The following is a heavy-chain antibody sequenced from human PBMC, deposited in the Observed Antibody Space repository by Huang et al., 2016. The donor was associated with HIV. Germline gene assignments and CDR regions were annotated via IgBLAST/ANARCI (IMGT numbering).Heavy chain of an antibody. V-gene: IGHV3-48*01. CDR2: ISETGSVI. CDR1: GFSFSSCN. CDR3: ARGYSSSWLYN. J-gene: IGHJ4*02. Sequence: EEQLVESGGGLVQPGGSLRRSCAASGFSFSSCNMNWVRQAPGKGRGCLSYISETGSVITYADSVKGRFTVSRDNAKNSLYLQMDSLRAEDTAVYYCARGYSSSWLYNWGQGTLVTVSS. D-gene: IGHD6-13*01.